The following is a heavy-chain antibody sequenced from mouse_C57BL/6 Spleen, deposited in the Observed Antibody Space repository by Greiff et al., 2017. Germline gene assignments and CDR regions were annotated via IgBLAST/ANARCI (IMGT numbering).Heavy chain of an antibody. V-gene: IGHV1-22*01. CDR2: INPNNGGT. Sequence: EVQLQQSGPELVKPGASVKMSCKASGYTFTDYNMHWVKQSHGKSLEWIGYINPNNGGTSSNQKFKGKATLTVNKSSSTAYMRLRSLTSEDSAVYYCARLSYGSSSWFAYWGQGTLVTVSA. CDR1: GYTFTDYN. J-gene: IGHJ3*01. CDR3: ARLSYGSSSWFAY. D-gene: IGHD1-1*01.